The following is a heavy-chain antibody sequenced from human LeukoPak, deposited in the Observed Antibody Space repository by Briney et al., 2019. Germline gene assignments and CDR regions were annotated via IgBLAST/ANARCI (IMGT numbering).Heavy chain of an antibody. J-gene: IGHJ5*02. V-gene: IGHV5-51*01. CDR1: GYSINNYW. CDR3: ARLTDYYDSSGYYRNFNWFDP. Sequence: GESLQISSKGTGYSINNYWIAWVRQMPGKGVESMGNVYPGDSDTKYRPSFQGQVTISADKSINTAYLQWSSLTASDTAMYYCARLTDYYDSSGYYRNFNWFDPWGQGTLVTVSS. CDR2: VYPGDSDT. D-gene: IGHD3-22*01.